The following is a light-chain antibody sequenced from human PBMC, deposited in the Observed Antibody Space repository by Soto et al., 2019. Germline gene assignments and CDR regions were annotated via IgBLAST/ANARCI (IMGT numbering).Light chain of an antibody. CDR1: QSVSSSY. V-gene: IGKV3-20*01. CDR2: GAS. J-gene: IGKJ3*01. Sequence: EIVLTQSPGTLSLSPGERATLSCRASQSVSSSYLAWYQQKPGQAPRLLIYGASNRATGIPDRFSVSASGTDFTLTISILEPEDFAVYYCQHYGTSALFGPGTKVDIK. CDR3: QHYGTSAL.